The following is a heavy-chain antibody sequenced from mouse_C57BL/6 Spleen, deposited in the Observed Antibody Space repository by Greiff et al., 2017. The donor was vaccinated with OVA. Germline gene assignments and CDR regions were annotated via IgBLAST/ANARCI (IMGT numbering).Heavy chain of an antibody. Sequence: QVQLQQPGAELVKPGASVKLSCKASGYTFTSYWMHWVKQRPGQGLEWIGEIDPSDSYTNYNQKFKGKSTLTVDKSSSTAYMQLSSLTSEDSAVYYCARGYDYDTWFAYWGQGTLVTVSA. J-gene: IGHJ3*01. D-gene: IGHD2-4*01. V-gene: IGHV1-69*01. CDR3: ARGYDYDTWFAY. CDR2: IDPSDSYT. CDR1: GYTFTSYW.